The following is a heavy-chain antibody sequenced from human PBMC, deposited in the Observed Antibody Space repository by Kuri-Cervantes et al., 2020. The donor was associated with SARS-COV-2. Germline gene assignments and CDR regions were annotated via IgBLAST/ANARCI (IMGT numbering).Heavy chain of an antibody. Sequence: SVKVSCKASGGTFSSYAISWVRQAPGQGLEWMGGIIPIFGTANYAQKFQGRVTMTTDTSTSTAYMELRGLRSDDTAVYYCARDDGYDPHYYYYYVMDVWGQGTTVTVSS. J-gene: IGHJ6*02. V-gene: IGHV1-69*05. CDR2: IIPIFGTA. CDR1: GGTFSSYA. D-gene: IGHD5-12*01. CDR3: ARDDGYDPHYYYYYVMDV.